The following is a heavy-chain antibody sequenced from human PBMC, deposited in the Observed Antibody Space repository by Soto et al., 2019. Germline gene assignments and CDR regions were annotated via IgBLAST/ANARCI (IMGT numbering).Heavy chain of an antibody. V-gene: IGHV4-34*02. Sequence: QVQLQQWGAGLLKPSETLSLTCAAYGGSFSGYYWSWVRQPPVKGLEWIGEINHSGGTNYNPSLKSRVTISVDTSKNQLSLKLSSVTAADTAVFYCARLRWEQPWVFDYWGQGTLVTVSS. J-gene: IGHJ4*02. CDR3: ARLRWEQPWVFDY. D-gene: IGHD1-26*01. CDR2: INHSGGT. CDR1: GGSFSGYY.